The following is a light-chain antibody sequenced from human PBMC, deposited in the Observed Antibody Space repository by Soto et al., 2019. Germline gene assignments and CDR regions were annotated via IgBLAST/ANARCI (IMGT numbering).Light chain of an antibody. J-gene: IGKJ2*01. CDR1: QSVSSY. CDR2: DAS. Sequence: EIVLTQSPATLSLSPGERATLSCRASQSVSSYLAWYQQKLGQAPRLLIYDASNRATGIPARFSGSGSGTDFTLTISSLEPEDFAVYYCQQRSNWPGYTFGQGTKLEIK. CDR3: QQRSNWPGYT. V-gene: IGKV3-11*01.